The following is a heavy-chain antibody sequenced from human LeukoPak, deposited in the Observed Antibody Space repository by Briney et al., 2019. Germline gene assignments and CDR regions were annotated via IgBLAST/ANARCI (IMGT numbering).Heavy chain of an antibody. J-gene: IGHJ4*02. D-gene: IGHD2-15*01. V-gene: IGHV3-11*06. CDR2: ISTTSNT. Sequence: GGSLRLSCAASGFSVSDKYMSWVRQAPGKGLEWVSDISTTSNTNHADSVKGRFTISRDDAKNSLNLQLNSLRDEDTAVYYCARIGYCSGGRCYSAYFDSWGQGTLVTVSS. CDR3: ARIGYCSGGRCYSAYFDS. CDR1: GFSVSDKY.